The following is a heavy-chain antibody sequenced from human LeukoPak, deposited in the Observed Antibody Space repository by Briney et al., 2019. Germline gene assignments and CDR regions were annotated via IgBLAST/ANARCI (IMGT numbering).Heavy chain of an antibody. J-gene: IGHJ4*02. CDR1: GYTFTDYY. Sequence: ASMKVSCKTSGYTFTDYYIHWVRQARGQRLEWMGWINAGNGNTKYSQEFQGRVTITRDTSASTAYMELSSLRSEDMAVYYCARDSGSYLGSYYFDYWGQGTLVTVSS. D-gene: IGHD1-26*01. CDR2: INAGNGNT. CDR3: ARDSGSYLGSYYFDY. V-gene: IGHV1-3*03.